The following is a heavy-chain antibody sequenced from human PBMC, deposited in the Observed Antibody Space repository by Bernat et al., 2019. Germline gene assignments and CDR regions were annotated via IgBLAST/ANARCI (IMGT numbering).Heavy chain of an antibody. Sequence: QVQLQQWGAGLLKPSETLSLTCAVYGGSFRGYYWSWIRQPPGKGLEWIGEIKHSGSTNYNPSLKSRVTMSVETSNNQFFPKLRCVTAADEAVDYYARAHYCSSSSCYDEDHYYYYYGMDVWGQGTTVTVSS. V-gene: IGHV4-34*01. CDR1: GGSFRGYY. J-gene: IGHJ6*02. CDR2: IKHSGST. D-gene: IGHD2-2*01. CDR3: ARAHYCSSSSCYDEDHYYYYYGMDV.